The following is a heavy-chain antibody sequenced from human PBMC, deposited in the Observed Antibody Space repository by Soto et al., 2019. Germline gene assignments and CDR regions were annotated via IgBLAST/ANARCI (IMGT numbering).Heavy chain of an antibody. CDR2: ISYDGSNK. CDR3: ARSPRKVNTVTSDHPAIDY. D-gene: IGHD4-17*01. Sequence: PGGSLRLSCAASGFTFSSYAMHWVRQAPGKGLEWVAVISYDGSNKYYADSVKGRFTISRDNSKNTLYLQMNSLRAEDTAVYYCARSPRKVNTVTSDHPAIDYWGQGTLVTVSS. V-gene: IGHV3-30-3*01. J-gene: IGHJ4*02. CDR1: GFTFSSYA.